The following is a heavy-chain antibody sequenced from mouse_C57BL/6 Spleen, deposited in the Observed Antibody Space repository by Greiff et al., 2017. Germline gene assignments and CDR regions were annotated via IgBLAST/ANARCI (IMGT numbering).Heavy chain of an antibody. D-gene: IGHD2-9*01. V-gene: IGHV14-2*01. CDR2: IDPEDGET. CDR1: GFNIKDYY. Sequence: EVQLQQSGAELVKPGASVKLSCTASGFNIKDYYMHWMKQRTEQGLEWIGRIDPEDGETKYAPKFQGKATITADTSSNTAYLQLSSLTSEDTAVYYRASPTMVTTGYFDYWGQGTTLTGSS. CDR3: ASPTMVTTGYFDY. J-gene: IGHJ2*01.